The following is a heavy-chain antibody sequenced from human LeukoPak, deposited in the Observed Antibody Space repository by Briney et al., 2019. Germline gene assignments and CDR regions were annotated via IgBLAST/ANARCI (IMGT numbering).Heavy chain of an antibody. CDR3: ARVLHY. CDR1: GFTFSAYW. J-gene: IGHJ4*02. V-gene: IGHV3-7*05. Sequence: AGTLRLSCVASGFTFSAYWMTWVRQAPGKGLEWVATIKPDGSAKYYVDSVRGRFTISRDNAKSSVYLQMNSLRVEDTAVYYCARVLHYWGQGTLVTVSS. D-gene: IGHD2/OR15-2a*01. CDR2: IKPDGSAK.